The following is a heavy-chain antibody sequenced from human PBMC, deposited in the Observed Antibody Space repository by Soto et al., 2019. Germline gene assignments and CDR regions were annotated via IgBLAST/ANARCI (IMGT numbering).Heavy chain of an antibody. Sequence: ASVKVSCTASGYTFTSYNIHWVRQAPGQGLEWMGIINPSGGSTSYAQKFQGRVTMTRDTSTSTVYMELSSLRSEDTAVYYCARDSSGYYTFDYWGQGTLVTVSS. CDR1: GYTFTSYN. V-gene: IGHV1-46*01. J-gene: IGHJ4*02. CDR3: ARDSSGYYTFDY. CDR2: INPSGGST. D-gene: IGHD3-22*01.